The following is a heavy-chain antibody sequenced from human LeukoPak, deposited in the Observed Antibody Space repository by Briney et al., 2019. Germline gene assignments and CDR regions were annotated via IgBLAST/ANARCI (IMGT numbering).Heavy chain of an antibody. CDR1: GYTFTSYD. V-gene: IGHV1-8*01. D-gene: IGHD6-13*01. J-gene: IGHJ6*02. CDR3: ARGPYSSSWYVVSGYYYGMDV. CDR2: MNPNSGNT. Sequence: ASVKVSCKAPGYTFTSYDINWVRQATGQGLEWMGWMNPNSGNTGYAQKFQGRVTMTRNTSISTAYMELSSLRSEDTAMYYCARGPYSSSWYVVSGYYYGMDVWGQGTTVTVSS.